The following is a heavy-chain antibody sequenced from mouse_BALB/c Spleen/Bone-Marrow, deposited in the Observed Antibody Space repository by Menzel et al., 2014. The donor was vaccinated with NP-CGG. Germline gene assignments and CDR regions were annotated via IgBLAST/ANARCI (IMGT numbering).Heavy chain of an antibody. V-gene: IGHV5-9-2*01. CDR3: ARHAYYDQTEVSFVY. J-gene: IGHJ3*01. CDR2: ISGGGSYT. D-gene: IGHD2-4*01. CDR1: GFTFSNYG. Sequence: EVKLMESGGGLVKSGGSLKLSCAASGFTFSNYGMSWVRQTPEKRLEWVATISGGGSYTFYSDSVKGRFPISRDNAKNNLYLQLSSLRSEDTALYYCARHAYYDQTEVSFVYWGQGTLVTVSA.